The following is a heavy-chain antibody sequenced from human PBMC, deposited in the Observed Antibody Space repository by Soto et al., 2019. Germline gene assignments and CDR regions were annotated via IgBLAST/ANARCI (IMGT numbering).Heavy chain of an antibody. V-gene: IGHV4-39*01. CDR2: IYFSGST. CDR3: ARHVSD. CDR1: GVSISNTSYY. Sequence: QLQLQESGPGLVKPSETLSLTCSVSGVSISNTSYYWGWIRQPPGKGLEWVGTIYFSGSTFYNPSLTSRVTISIDTSNNQFSLRLSSVTAADTAVYYCARHVSDWGQGTLVTVSS. J-gene: IGHJ4*02.